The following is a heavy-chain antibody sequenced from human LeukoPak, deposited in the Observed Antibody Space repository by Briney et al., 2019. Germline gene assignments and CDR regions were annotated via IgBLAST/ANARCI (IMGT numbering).Heavy chain of an antibody. CDR1: GFTFSSYW. D-gene: IGHD5-24*01. CDR2: IKQDGSEK. V-gene: IGHV3-7*04. J-gene: IGHJ4*02. CDR3: ARERGWPLNYFDY. Sequence: GGSLRLSCAASGFTFSSYWMSWVRQVPGKGLEWVANIKQDGSEKYYVDSVKGRFTISRDNAQNSLYLQMNSLRAEDTAVYYCARERGWPLNYFDYWSQGTLVTVSS.